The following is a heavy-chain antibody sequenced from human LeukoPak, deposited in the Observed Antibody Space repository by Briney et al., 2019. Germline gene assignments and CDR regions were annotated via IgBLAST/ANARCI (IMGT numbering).Heavy chain of an antibody. CDR1: GYTFTGYY. J-gene: IGHJ2*01. D-gene: IGHD3-10*01. V-gene: IGHV1-2*02. CDR2: INPNSGGT. Sequence: EASVKVSCKASGYTFTGYYMHWVRQAPGQGLEWMGWINPNSGGTNHAQKFQGRVTMTRDTSISTAYMELSRLRSDDTAVYYCARSNGSGSYIHWYFDLWGRGTLVTVSS. CDR3: ARSNGSGSYIHWYFDL.